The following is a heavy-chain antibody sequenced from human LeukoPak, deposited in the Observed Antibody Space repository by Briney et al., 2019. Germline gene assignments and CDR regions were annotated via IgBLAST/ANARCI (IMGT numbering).Heavy chain of an antibody. CDR3: ARNFPGVGCSGGSCYDY. J-gene: IGHJ4*02. CDR2: IYYSGTT. V-gene: IGHV4-39*07. Sequence: SETLSLTCTVSGGSISSSSYYWGWIRQPPGKGLEWIGTIYYSGTTYYNPSLKSRVTISIDPSKNQFSLKLSSVTAADTAVYYCARNFPGVGCSGGSCYDYWGQGTLVTVSS. D-gene: IGHD2-15*01. CDR1: GGSISSSSYY.